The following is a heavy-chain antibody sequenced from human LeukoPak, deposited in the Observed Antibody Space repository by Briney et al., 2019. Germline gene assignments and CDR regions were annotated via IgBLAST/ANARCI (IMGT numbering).Heavy chain of an antibody. V-gene: IGHV4-61*02. CDR1: GGSVSSGNYF. CDR2: IQTSGST. CDR3: AREMAGEGALDI. Sequence: SETQSLTCTVSGGSVSSGNYFWNWIRQPAGKGLEWIGRIQTSGSTGSSACLKSRITVSRDMSKNQVSLNLNFVTAADTAVYFCAREMAGEGALDIWGQGTLVTVSS. J-gene: IGHJ3*02. D-gene: IGHD3-10*01.